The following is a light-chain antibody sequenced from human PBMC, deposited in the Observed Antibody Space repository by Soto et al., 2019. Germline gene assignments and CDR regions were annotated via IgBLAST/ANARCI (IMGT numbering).Light chain of an antibody. Sequence: QSALTQPASLSGSPGQSITIPCSGRISDLGGLNYVSWYQQHPGEVPKLIIYQVDNRPSGISDRFSASKSGNTASLTISGLQAEDEAHYYCSSYTTVPSPQWVFAGGTKVTVL. CDR1: ISDLGGLNY. CDR2: QVD. V-gene: IGLV2-14*01. J-gene: IGLJ3*02. CDR3: SSYTTVPSPQWV.